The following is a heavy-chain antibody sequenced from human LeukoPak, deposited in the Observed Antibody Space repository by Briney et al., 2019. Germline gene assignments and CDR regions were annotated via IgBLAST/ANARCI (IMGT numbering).Heavy chain of an antibody. Sequence: GRSLRLSCAASGFTFSSYGMHWVRQAPGKGLEWVAVIWYDGSNKYYADSVKGRFTISRDNSKNTLYLQMNSLRAEDTAVYYCARAPPVSNYWNHYYYYGMDVWGQGTTVTVSS. CDR3: ARAPPVSNYWNHYYYYGMDV. CDR1: GFTFSSYG. CDR2: IWYDGSNK. D-gene: IGHD2/OR15-2a*01. V-gene: IGHV3-33*01. J-gene: IGHJ6*02.